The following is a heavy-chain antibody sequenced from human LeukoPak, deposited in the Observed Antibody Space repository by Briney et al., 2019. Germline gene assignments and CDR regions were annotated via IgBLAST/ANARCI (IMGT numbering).Heavy chain of an antibody. D-gene: IGHD6-13*01. J-gene: IGHJ4*02. Sequence: PGGSLRLSCAASGFTFSTYWMTWVRQAPGKGLEWVANIKPDGSETYYVDPVKGRFTISGDNAKSFLYLQMNSLRGEDSAVYYCGGFGYEAAVDLWGQGTLVTVSS. CDR3: GGFGYEAAVDL. V-gene: IGHV3-7*01. CDR1: GFTFSTYW. CDR2: IKPDGSET.